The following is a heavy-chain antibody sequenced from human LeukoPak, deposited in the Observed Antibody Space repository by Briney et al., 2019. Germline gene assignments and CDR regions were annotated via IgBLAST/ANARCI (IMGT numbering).Heavy chain of an antibody. CDR3: AIREAAAGRDDAFDI. J-gene: IGHJ3*02. CDR1: GYTFISYD. Sequence: ASVKVSCKASGYTFISYDINWVRQATGQGLEWMGWMNPNSGNTGYAQKFQGRVTITRNTSISTAYMELSSLRSEDTAVYYCAIREAAAGRDDAFDIWGQGTMVTVSS. V-gene: IGHV1-8*03. D-gene: IGHD6-13*01. CDR2: MNPNSGNT.